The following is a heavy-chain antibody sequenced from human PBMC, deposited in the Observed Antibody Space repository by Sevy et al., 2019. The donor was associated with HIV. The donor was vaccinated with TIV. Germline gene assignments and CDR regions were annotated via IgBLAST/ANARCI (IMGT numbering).Heavy chain of an antibody. Sequence: GGSLRLSCAASGFTFSSYGMHWVRQAPGKGLEWVALISGDGGNTYYAGSVRGRFTISRDNSKNTLYLQLNSLRADDTAFYYCAKTYADTTVDLYYYDSWGQEILVTVSS. D-gene: IGHD5-18*01. V-gene: IGHV3-30*18. CDR1: GFTFSSYG. CDR2: ISGDGGNT. CDR3: AKTYADTTVDLYYYDS. J-gene: IGHJ4*02.